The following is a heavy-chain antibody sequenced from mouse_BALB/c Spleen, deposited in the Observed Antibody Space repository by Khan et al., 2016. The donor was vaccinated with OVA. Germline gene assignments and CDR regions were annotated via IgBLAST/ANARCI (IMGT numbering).Heavy chain of an antibody. J-gene: IGHJ2*01. CDR2: INPTSGYT. V-gene: IGHV1-7*01. CDR1: GYTFTTYW. CDR3: TRDRIDY. Sequence: QVQLQQSGAELAKPGASVKMSCKASGYTFTTYWMHWVKQRPGQGLEWIGYINPTSGYTDYNDKFKDSATLSADKSSSTAYMQLNSLTSEDAAVYYCTRDRIDYWGQGTTLTVSS.